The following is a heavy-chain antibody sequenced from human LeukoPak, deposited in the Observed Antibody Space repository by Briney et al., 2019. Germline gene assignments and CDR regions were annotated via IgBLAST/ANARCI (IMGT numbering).Heavy chain of an antibody. D-gene: IGHD3-10*01. V-gene: IGHV3-7*05. Sequence: GGSLRLSCAASGFTYSNYWMSWVRQAPGKGLEWVANIKQDGSEKYYVDSVKGRFTISRDNAKNSLYLQMNSLRVEDTAVYYCARADTLWFGESLFDYWGQGTLVTVCS. CDR3: ARADTLWFGESLFDY. CDR1: GFTYSNYW. CDR2: IKQDGSEK. J-gene: IGHJ4*02.